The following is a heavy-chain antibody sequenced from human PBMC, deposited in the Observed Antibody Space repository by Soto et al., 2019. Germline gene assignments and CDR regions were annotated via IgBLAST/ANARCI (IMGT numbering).Heavy chain of an antibody. CDR1: GGFSRSLG. CDR2: ICYSGTT. CDR3: AREPRQGDRIYYFDY. J-gene: IGHJ4*02. Sequence: SETQCLTNTVSGGFSRSLGWNWIRKTPGKGLEWIGYICYSGTTNYNPSLKSRVTISVDTSKKQFSLQLSSATAADTAVYYCAREPRQGDRIYYFDYWGEGPLVTVSS. D-gene: IGHD2-21*02. V-gene: IGHV4-59*11.